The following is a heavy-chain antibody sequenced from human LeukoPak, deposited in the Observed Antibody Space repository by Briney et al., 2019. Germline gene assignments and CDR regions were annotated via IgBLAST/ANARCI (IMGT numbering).Heavy chain of an antibody. CDR1: GFTFSSYG. V-gene: IGHV3-30*18. J-gene: IGHJ4*02. D-gene: IGHD6-19*01. CDR2: ISYDGSNK. Sequence: GGSLRLSCAASGFTFSSYGVHWVRQAPGKGLEWVAVISYDGSNKYYADSVKGRFTISRDNSKNTLYLQMNSLRAEDTAVYYCAKGKEQWLAKHPAPPHYFDYWGQGTLVTVSS. CDR3: AKGKEQWLAKHPAPPHYFDY.